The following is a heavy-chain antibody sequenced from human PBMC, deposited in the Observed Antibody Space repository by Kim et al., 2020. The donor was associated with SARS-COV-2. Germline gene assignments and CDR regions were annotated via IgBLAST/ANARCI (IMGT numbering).Heavy chain of an antibody. CDR3: AREAAEFNYGMDV. V-gene: IGHV3-48*01. Sequence: GGSLRLSCAASGFMFSNYNMNWVRQAPGKRLEWVSYISSSTTTIYSADSVKGRFTISRDNGKNSLYLEMHSLRAEDTAVYYCAREAAEFNYGMDVWGQGTTVPVSS. CDR1: GFMFSNYN. CDR2: ISSSTTTI. D-gene: IGHD6-13*01. J-gene: IGHJ6*02.